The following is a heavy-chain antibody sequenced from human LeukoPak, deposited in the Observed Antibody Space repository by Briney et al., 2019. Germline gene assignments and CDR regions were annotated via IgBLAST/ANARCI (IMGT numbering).Heavy chain of an antibody. Sequence: ASVKVSCKASGYIFTDYYIHWVRQAPGQGLEWMGIINPTGGDTVYSQKFQGRLTMTRDTSTNTVYMELSSLKSEDTAMFYCARGLGYSSGWSEYWGQGTLVAVSP. J-gene: IGHJ4*02. CDR1: GYIFTDYY. CDR3: ARGLGYSSGWSEY. CDR2: INPTGGDT. V-gene: IGHV1-46*01. D-gene: IGHD6-19*01.